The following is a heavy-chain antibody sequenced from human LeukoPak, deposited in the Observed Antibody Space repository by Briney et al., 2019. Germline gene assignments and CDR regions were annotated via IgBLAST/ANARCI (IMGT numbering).Heavy chain of an antibody. CDR2: ISGSGGST. D-gene: IGHD3-3*01. CDR3: AKVYDFWSADMYYYYMDV. Sequence: GGSLRLSCAASGFTFSSYGMHWVRQAPGKGLEWVSAISGSGGSTYYADSVKGRFTISRDNSKNTLYLQMNSLRAEDTAVYYCAKVYDFWSADMYYYYMDVWGKGTTVTVSS. J-gene: IGHJ6*03. V-gene: IGHV3-23*01. CDR1: GFTFSSYG.